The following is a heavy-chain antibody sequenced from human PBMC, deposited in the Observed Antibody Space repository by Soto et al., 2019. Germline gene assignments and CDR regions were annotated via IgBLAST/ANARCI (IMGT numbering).Heavy chain of an antibody. CDR1: GFNFTNYA. V-gene: IGHV3-23*01. J-gene: IGHJ4*02. Sequence: EVQLLESGGGLVQPGGSLRLSCAASGFNFTNYAMSWVRQAPGKGLEWVSTISGSGISTYYSNSVKGRCSISRDNSKNTLYLRMSSLRAGDTAVFYCAKHRAYGDYYFDYWGQGILVTVSS. CDR3: AKHRAYGDYYFDY. CDR2: ISGSGIST. D-gene: IGHD4-17*01.